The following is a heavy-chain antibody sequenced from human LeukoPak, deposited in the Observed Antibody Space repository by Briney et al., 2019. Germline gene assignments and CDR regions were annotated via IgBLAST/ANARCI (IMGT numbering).Heavy chain of an antibody. CDR3: AKDTWDY. CDR2: INASTGNP. CDR1: GYTFTSSS. J-gene: IGHJ4*02. V-gene: IGHV7-4-1*01. Sequence: GASVKVSCKASGYTFTSSSMNWVRQAPGQGLEWMGWINASTGNPTFVQGFTGRFVFSLDTSVSTAYLQISSLKAEDTAVYYCAKDTWDYWGQGTLVTVSS.